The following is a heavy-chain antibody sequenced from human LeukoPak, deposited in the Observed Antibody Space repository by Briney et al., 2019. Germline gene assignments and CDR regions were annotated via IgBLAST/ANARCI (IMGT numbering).Heavy chain of an antibody. CDR1: GCSISTYY. Sequence: SETLSLTCTVSGCSISTYYWSWIRQPPGKGLEWIGYIYDSGGANYSPSLKSRVTISVDTSKNQFSLRLNCVTAADTAVYYCARGPRVRGVHYFDYWGQETLVTVSS. J-gene: IGHJ4*02. CDR3: ARGPRVRGVHYFDY. CDR2: IYDSGGA. D-gene: IGHD3-10*01. V-gene: IGHV4-59*01.